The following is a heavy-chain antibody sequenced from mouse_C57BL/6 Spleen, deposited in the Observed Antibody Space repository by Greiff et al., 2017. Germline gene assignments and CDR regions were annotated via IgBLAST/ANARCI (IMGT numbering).Heavy chain of an antibody. CDR3: AKGRLGDY. J-gene: IGHJ2*01. V-gene: IGHV5-17*01. D-gene: IGHD4-1*01. Sequence: EVMLVASGGGLVKPGGSLKLSCAASGFTFSDYGMHWVRQAPEKGLEWVAYISSGSSTIYYADTVKGRFTISRDNAKNTLFLQMTSLRSEDTAMYYCAKGRLGDYWGQGTTLTVSS. CDR1: GFTFSDYG. CDR2: ISSGSSTI.